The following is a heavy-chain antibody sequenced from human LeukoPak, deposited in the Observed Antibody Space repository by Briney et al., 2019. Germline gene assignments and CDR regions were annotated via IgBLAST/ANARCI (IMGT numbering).Heavy chain of an antibody. Sequence: SETLSLTCTGSGGSISSYYWSWIRQPPGKGLEWIGYIYYSGSTNYNPSLKSRVTISVDTSKNQFSLKLSSVTAADTAVYYCARVSEVTTVFYAFDIWGQGTMVTVSS. CDR3: ARVSEVTTVFYAFDI. D-gene: IGHD4-17*01. J-gene: IGHJ3*02. CDR1: GGSISSYY. V-gene: IGHV4-59*01. CDR2: IYYSGST.